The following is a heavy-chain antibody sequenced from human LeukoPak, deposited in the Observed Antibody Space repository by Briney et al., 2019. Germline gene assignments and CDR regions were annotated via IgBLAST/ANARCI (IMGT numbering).Heavy chain of an antibody. J-gene: IGHJ4*02. CDR1: GFTLNNQC. CDR3: AKDLDIVVVPAAFDY. CDR2: ISYDGSNK. Sequence: GGALKLPFSASGFTLNNQCLPRVRPAPSQGPEWGASISYDGSNKYYADSVKGRFTISRDNSKNTLYLQMNSLRAEDTAVYYCAKDLDIVVVPAAFDYWGQGTLVTVSS. D-gene: IGHD2-2*03. V-gene: IGHV3-30*18.